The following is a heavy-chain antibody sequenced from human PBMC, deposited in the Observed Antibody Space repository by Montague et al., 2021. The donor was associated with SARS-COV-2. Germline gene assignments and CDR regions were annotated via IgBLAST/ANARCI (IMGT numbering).Heavy chain of an antibody. Sequence: SETLSLTCTVSGGSVSSGNYYWNWLRQPPGKGLDWIGYIYYSGRTNHNPSLKSRVTISVDTSKNQFSLMLSTVTAADTAGYYCARGAQLECFDYWGQGTLVTVSS. D-gene: IGHD6-6*01. CDR3: ARGAQLECFDY. V-gene: IGHV4-61*01. CDR1: GGSVSSGNYY. CDR2: IYYSGRT. J-gene: IGHJ4*02.